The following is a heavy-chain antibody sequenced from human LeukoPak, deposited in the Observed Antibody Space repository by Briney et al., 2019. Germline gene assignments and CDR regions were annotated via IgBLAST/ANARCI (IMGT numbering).Heavy chain of an antibody. V-gene: IGHV1-2*02. CDR3: ARGRIFDWLLDY. Sequence: GASVRVSCKASGYTFTGYYIHWVRQAPGQGLEWMGWINPNSGGTNYAQKFQGGVTMTRDTSISTAYMELSRLRSDDTAVYYCARGRIFDWLLDYWGQGTLVTVSS. CDR2: INPNSGGT. J-gene: IGHJ4*02. D-gene: IGHD3-9*01. CDR1: GYTFTGYY.